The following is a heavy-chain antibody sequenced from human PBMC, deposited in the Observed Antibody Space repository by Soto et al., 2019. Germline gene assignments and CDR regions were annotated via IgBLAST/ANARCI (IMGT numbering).Heavy chain of an antibody. Sequence: QVQLQQWGAGLLKPSETLSLTCAVYGGSFSGYYWSWIRQPPGKGLEWIGEINHSGSTNYNPFLKGRVTITVDTSKTQFSLKLSSVTAADTAVYYCARERRSPVSWWFDPWGQGTLVTVSS. V-gene: IGHV4-34*01. J-gene: IGHJ5*02. CDR3: ARERRSPVSWWFDP. D-gene: IGHD3-3*01. CDR1: GGSFSGYY. CDR2: INHSGST.